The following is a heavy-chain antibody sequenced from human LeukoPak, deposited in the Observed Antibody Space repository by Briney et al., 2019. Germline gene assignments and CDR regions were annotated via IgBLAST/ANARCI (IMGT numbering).Heavy chain of an antibody. Sequence: GGSLRLSCAASGFTVSSNYMSWVRQAPGKGLEWVSVIYSGGSTYYADSVKGRFTISRDNSKNTLYLQMNSLRAEDTAVYYCARDYGDYASLDAFDIWGQGTMVTVSS. CDR2: IYSGGST. J-gene: IGHJ3*02. CDR1: GFTVSSNY. D-gene: IGHD4-17*01. V-gene: IGHV3-66*02. CDR3: ARDYGDYASLDAFDI.